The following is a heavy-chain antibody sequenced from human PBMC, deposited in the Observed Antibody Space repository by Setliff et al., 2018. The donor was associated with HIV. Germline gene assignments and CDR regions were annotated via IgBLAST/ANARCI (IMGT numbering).Heavy chain of an antibody. Sequence: PSETLSLTCSVYGTSFSDHYWSWVRQTPGKGLEWIGEMNQSGTTNYNPSLKSRVTMSIDTSERQFSLKLTSVTAADTADYYCVRWYYCVSGACYRADYWGQGTMVTVSS. CDR1: GTSFSDHY. V-gene: IGHV4-34*01. D-gene: IGHD2-21*02. CDR3: VRWYYCVSGACYRADY. J-gene: IGHJ4*02. CDR2: MNQSGTT.